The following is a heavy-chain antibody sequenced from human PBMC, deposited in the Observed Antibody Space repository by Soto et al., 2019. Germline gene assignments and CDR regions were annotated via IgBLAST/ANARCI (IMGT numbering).Heavy chain of an antibody. CDR1: GFTVSSNY. CDR3: ARGVVVAAVNYFDY. Sequence: GGSLRLSCAASGFTVSSNYMSWVRQAPGKGLEWVSVIYSGGSTYYADSVKGRFTISRDNSKNTLYLQMNSLRAEDTAVYYCARGVVVAAVNYFDYWGQGTLVTVSS. V-gene: IGHV3-53*01. D-gene: IGHD2-15*01. J-gene: IGHJ4*02. CDR2: IYSGGST.